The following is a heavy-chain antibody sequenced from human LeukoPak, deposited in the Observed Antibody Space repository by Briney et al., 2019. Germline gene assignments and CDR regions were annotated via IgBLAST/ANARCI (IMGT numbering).Heavy chain of an antibody. J-gene: IGHJ4*02. CDR3: AKDVALRYFDWAYFDY. D-gene: IGHD3-9*01. Sequence: GGSLRLSCAASGFTFDDYAMHWVRQAPGKGLEWVSGISWNSGSIGYADSVKGRFTLSRDNAQNSLYLQMNSLRAEDTALYYCAKDVALRYFDWAYFDYWGQGTLVTVSS. CDR1: GFTFDDYA. V-gene: IGHV3-9*01. CDR2: ISWNSGSI.